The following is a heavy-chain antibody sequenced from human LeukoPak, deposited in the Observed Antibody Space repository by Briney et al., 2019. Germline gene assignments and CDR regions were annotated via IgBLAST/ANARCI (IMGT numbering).Heavy chain of an antibody. V-gene: IGHV3-23*01. Sequence: PGGSLRLSCAASGFTFSSYAMSWVRQAPGKGLEWVSAISGSGGSTYYAYSVKGRFTISRDNSKNTLYLQMNSLRAEDTAVYYCAKVSGAAAGWGNWFDHWGQGTLVTVSS. D-gene: IGHD6-13*01. CDR3: AKVSGAAAGWGNWFDH. J-gene: IGHJ5*02. CDR1: GFTFSSYA. CDR2: ISGSGGST.